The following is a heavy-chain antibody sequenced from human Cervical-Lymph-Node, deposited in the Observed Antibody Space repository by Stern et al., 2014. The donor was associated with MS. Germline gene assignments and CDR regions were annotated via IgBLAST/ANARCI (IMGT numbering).Heavy chain of an antibody. Sequence: QVQLQESGPGLVKPSQTLSLTCTVSGGSIISRSYYWSWIRQPAGKGLEWIGRIQTSGTTTYNPSLTSRVTISVDPPKTPSPLKLSSVTAADTAVYYCARGIGYYGSGKIDPWGQGTLVTVSS. V-gene: IGHV4-61*02. D-gene: IGHD3-10*01. CDR1: GGSIISRSYY. CDR2: IQTSGTT. CDR3: ARGIGYYGSGKIDP. J-gene: IGHJ5*02.